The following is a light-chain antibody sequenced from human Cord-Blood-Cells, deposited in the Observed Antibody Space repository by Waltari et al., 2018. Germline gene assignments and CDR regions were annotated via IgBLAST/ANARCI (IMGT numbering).Light chain of an antibody. CDR1: QRISSW. CDR2: KAS. V-gene: IGKV1-5*03. Sequence: DIQMTQSPSTLSASVGDRVPITCRASQRISSWLAWYQQKPGKAPKLLIYKASSLESGVPSRFSGSGSGTEFTLTISSLQPDDFATYYCQQYNSYLFTFGPGTKVDIK. CDR3: QQYNSYLFT. J-gene: IGKJ3*01.